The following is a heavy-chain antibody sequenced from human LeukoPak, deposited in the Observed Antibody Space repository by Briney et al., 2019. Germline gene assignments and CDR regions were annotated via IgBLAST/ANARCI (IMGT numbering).Heavy chain of an antibody. J-gene: IGHJ4*02. CDR3: TRHPFEGDY. CDR1: GFTFSDIY. D-gene: IGHD3-9*01. V-gene: IGHV3-11*03. CDR2: ISGSSSNT. Sequence: GGSLRLSCAASGFTFSDIYMSWIRQAPGKGLESVSYISGSSSNTNYADSVKGRFTISRDNAKNSLYLQTDSLRAEDTAVYSCTRHPFEGDYWGQGTLVTVST.